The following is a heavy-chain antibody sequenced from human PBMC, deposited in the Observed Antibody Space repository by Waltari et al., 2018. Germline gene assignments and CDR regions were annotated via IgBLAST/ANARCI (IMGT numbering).Heavy chain of an antibody. CDR1: GFTFSSHS. D-gene: IGHD2-2*01. CDR3: AREGNYCSSTSCYAVYYYMDV. J-gene: IGHJ6*03. Sequence: EVQLVESGGGLVKPGGSLRLSCAASGFTFSSHSMTWVRQAPGTGLEWVSSISSSSSYIYYADSVKGRFTISRDNAKNSLYLQMNSLRAEDTAVYYCAREGNYCSSTSCYAVYYYMDVWGKGTTVTVSS. CDR2: ISSSSSYI. V-gene: IGHV3-21*01.